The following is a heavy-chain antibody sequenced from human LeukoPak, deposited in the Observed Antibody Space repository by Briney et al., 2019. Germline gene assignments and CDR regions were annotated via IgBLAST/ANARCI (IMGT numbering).Heavy chain of an antibody. CDR1: GGSFSGYY. CDR2: INHSGST. D-gene: IGHD3-10*01. CDR3: ARGRPFLWFGESLNNWFDP. Sequence: PSETLSLTCAVYGGSFSGYYWSWIRQPPGKGLEWIGEINHSGSTNYNPSLKSRVTISVDTSKNQFSLKLSSVTAADTAVYYCARGRPFLWFGESLNNWFDPWGQGTLVTVSS. V-gene: IGHV4-34*01. J-gene: IGHJ5*02.